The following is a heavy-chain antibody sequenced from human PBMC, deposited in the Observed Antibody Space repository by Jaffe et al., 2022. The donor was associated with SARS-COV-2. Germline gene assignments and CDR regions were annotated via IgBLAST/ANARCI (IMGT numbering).Heavy chain of an antibody. Sequence: EVQLVESGGGLVQPGGSLRLSCAASGFTFSSYWMHWVRQAPGKGLVWVSRINSDGSTTSYADSVKGRFTISRDNAKNTLYLQMNSLRAEDTAVYYCARLRGELLIPHDAFDIWGQGTMVTVSS. CDR1: GFTFSSYW. D-gene: IGHD3-10*01. J-gene: IGHJ3*02. CDR3: ARLRGELLIPHDAFDI. CDR2: INSDGSTT. V-gene: IGHV3-74*01.